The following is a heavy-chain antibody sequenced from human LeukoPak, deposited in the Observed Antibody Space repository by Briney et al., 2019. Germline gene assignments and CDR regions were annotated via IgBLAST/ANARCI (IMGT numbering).Heavy chain of an antibody. CDR3: ASRMMTYYYDSSGYRRREKYDY. D-gene: IGHD3-22*01. Sequence: PSETLSLTCTVSGGSISSSSYYWGWIRQPPGKGLEWIGSIYYSGSTYYNPSLKSRVTISVDTSKNQFSLKLSSVTAADTAVYYCASRMMTYYYDSSGYRRREKYDYWVRGTLVTVSS. CDR2: IYYSGST. J-gene: IGHJ4*02. V-gene: IGHV4-39*01. CDR1: GGSISSSSYY.